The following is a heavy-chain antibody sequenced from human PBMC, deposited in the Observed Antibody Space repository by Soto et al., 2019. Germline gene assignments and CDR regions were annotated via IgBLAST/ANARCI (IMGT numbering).Heavy chain of an antibody. V-gene: IGHV3-30*18. CDR2: ISYDGSNK. Sequence: QVQLVESGGGVVQPGRSLRLSCAASGFTFSSYGMHWVRQAPGKGLEWVAVISYDGSNKYYADSVKGRFTISRDNSKNTLYLQMNSLRAEDTAVYYCAKDYKRPVVAATGFIDYWGQGTLVTVSS. D-gene: IGHD2-15*01. J-gene: IGHJ4*02. CDR1: GFTFSSYG. CDR3: AKDYKRPVVAATGFIDY.